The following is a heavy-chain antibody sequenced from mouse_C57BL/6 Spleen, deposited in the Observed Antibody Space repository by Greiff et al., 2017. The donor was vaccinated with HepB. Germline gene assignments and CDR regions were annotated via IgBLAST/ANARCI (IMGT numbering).Heavy chain of an antibody. D-gene: IGHD1-1*01. J-gene: IGHJ2*01. V-gene: IGHV1-26*01. Sequence: VQLKQSGPELVKPGASVKISCKASGYTFTDYYMNWVKQSHGKSLEWIGDINPNNGGTSYNQKFKGKATLTVDKSSSTAYMELRSLTSEDSAVYYCARSPITTVVATGYFDYWGQGTTLTVSS. CDR3: ARSPITTVVATGYFDY. CDR1: GYTFTDYY. CDR2: INPNNGGT.